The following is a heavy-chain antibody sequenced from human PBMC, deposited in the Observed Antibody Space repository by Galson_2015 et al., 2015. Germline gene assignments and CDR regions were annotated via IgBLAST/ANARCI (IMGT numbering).Heavy chain of an antibody. CDR3: ARDRFEGSGSLYGMDV. J-gene: IGHJ6*02. CDR1: GGSISSYY. CDR2: IYYSGST. V-gene: IGHV4-59*01. D-gene: IGHD6-19*01. Sequence: LSLTCTVSGGSISSYYWSWIRQPPGKGLEWIGYIYYSGSTNYNPSLKSRVTISVDTSKNQFSLKLSSVTAADTAVYYCARDRFEGSGSLYGMDVWGQGTTVTVSS.